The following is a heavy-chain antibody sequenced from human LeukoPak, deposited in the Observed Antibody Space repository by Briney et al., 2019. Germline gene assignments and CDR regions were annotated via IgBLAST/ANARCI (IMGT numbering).Heavy chain of an antibody. D-gene: IGHD3-10*01. J-gene: IGHJ4*02. CDR2: ISYDGSNK. CDR1: GFTFSSYG. V-gene: IGHV3-30*18. CDR3: AKDYYGSGSYDY. Sequence: GRPLRLSCAASGFTFSSYGMHWVRQAPGKGLEWVAVISYDGSNKYYADSVKGQFTISRDNSKNTLYLQMNSLRAEDTAVYYCAKDYYGSGSYDYWGQGTLVTVSS.